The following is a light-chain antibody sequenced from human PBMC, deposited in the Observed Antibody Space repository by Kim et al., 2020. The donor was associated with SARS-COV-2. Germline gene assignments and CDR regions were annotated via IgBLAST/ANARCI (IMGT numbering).Light chain of an antibody. Sequence: DIQMTQSPSSVSASVGDRVTITCRASQDISNWLVWYQQKPGKAPNLLIYAASSLQSGVPSRFSGSGSGTVFTLTISSLQPEDFATYYCLQASGFAPNSFGQGTKVDIK. CDR2: AAS. CDR3: LQASGFAPNS. J-gene: IGKJ2*03. CDR1: QDISNW. V-gene: IGKV1D-12*01.